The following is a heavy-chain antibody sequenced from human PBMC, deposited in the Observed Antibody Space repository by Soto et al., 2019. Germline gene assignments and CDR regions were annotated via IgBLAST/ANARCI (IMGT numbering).Heavy chain of an antibody. V-gene: IGHV1-18*01. CDR2: ISAYNGNT. J-gene: IGHJ4*02. CDR1: GYTFTIYG. CDR3: ARGVNSRVVRGVIAN. Sequence: ASVKVSCKASGYTFTIYGISWVRQAPGQGLEWMGWISAYNGNTNYAQKLQGRVTMTRDTSTSTAYMELRSLRSDDTAVYYCARGVNSRVVRGVIANWGQGTLVTVS. D-gene: IGHD3-10*01.